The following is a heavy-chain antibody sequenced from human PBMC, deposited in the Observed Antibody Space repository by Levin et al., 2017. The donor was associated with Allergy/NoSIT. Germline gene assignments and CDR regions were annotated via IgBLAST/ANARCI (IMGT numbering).Heavy chain of an antibody. V-gene: IGHV3-23*01. CDR1: GFNFDSYA. Sequence: GGSLRLSCAASGFNFDSYAMGWVRQAPGKGLEWVSVISNSPYYADSVKGRVTISRDSSKNTLHLEMNSLRVEDTAVYFCARGSNYHNSGGYYGWFDPWGQGTLVTVSS. D-gene: IGHD3-22*01. J-gene: IGHJ5*02. CDR2: ISNSP. CDR3: ARGSNYHNSGGYYGWFDP.